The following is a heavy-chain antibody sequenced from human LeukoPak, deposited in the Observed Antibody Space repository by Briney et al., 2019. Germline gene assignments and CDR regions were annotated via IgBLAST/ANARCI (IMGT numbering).Heavy chain of an antibody. Sequence: GGSLRLSCVASGFTFSSRDWMTWVRQAPGKGLEWVGRIKSKTDGGTTDYAAPVKGRFTISRDDSKNTLYLQMNSLKTEDTAVYYCTTGLAVPAAPIPYYYYYMDVWGKGTTVTISS. V-gene: IGHV3-15*01. CDR3: TTGLAVPAAPIPYYYYYMDV. CDR2: IKSKTDGGTT. D-gene: IGHD2-2*01. J-gene: IGHJ6*03. CDR1: GFTFSSRDW.